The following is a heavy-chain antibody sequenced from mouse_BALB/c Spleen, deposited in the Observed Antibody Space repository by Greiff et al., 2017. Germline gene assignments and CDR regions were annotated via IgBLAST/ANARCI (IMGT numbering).Heavy chain of an antibody. D-gene: IGHD2-4*01. Sequence: VQLKQSGAELVRPGALVKLSCKASGFNIKDYYMHWVKQRPEQGLEWIGWIDPENGNTIYDPKFQGKASITADTSSNTAYLQLSSLTSEDTAVYYCASVLITTGYYAMDYWGQGTSVTVSS. CDR3: ASVLITTGYYAMDY. CDR2: IDPENGNT. J-gene: IGHJ4*01. CDR1: GFNIKDYY. V-gene: IGHV14-1*02.